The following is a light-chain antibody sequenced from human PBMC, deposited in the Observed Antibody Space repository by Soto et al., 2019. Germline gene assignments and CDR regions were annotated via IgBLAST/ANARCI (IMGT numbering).Light chain of an antibody. J-gene: IGLJ1*01. CDR3: AAWADSMNGVV. CDR1: SSNIGSKT. Sequence: QSVLTQPPSASGTPGQRVTISCSGSSSNIGSKTVTWYQQLPGTAPQFLIYSNNPRPSGLPARFSGSPSGTSASLAISGLPSEDEADYYCAAWADSMNGVVFGTGPKATVL. V-gene: IGLV1-44*01. CDR2: SNN.